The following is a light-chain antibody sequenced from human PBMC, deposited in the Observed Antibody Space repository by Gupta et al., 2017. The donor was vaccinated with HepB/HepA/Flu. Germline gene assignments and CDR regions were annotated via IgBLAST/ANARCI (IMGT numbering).Light chain of an antibody. CDR3: YSDACSSTLV. Sequence: QSALPQPAYVAGAPGQSITISCTVPSIDVGSYNLVSCYQQHPGNAHTLMIYEVSKRPSGVSRRFSGSKSGNTASPTISVRKAEDAADYYCYSDACSSTLVFGGGTKLTVL. CDR2: EVS. J-gene: IGLJ2*01. V-gene: IGLV2-23*02. CDR1: SIDVGSYNL.